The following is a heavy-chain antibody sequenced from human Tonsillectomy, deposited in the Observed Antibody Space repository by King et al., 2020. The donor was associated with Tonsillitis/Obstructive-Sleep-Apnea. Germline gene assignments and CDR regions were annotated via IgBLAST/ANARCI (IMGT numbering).Heavy chain of an antibody. CDR1: GYTFTSYY. CDR3: ARAGLLYCSGGSCYSGTDAFDI. Sequence: QLVQSGAEVKKPGASVKVSCKASGYTFTSYYMHWVRQAPGQGLEWMGIINPSGGSTSYAQKFQGRGTMTMDTSTSTVYMELSSLGSGDTAVYYCARAGLLYCSGGSCYSGTDAFDIWGQGTMVTVSS. V-gene: IGHV1-46*03. D-gene: IGHD2-15*01. CDR2: INPSGGST. J-gene: IGHJ3*02.